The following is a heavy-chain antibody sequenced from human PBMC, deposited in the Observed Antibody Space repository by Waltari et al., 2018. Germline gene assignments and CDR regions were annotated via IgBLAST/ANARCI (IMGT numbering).Heavy chain of an antibody. J-gene: IGHJ6*03. CDR3: ARVAARPGGPLYYMDV. CDR2: VCPGTSGT. V-gene: IGHV5-51*03. Sequence: EVQLVQSGAEVKKPGESLKISCKGSGYSFTSYWIGWVRPLPGKGLEWMGTVCPGTSGTSYSRSCQGQVTISADKAISTAYLQWSSLKASDTAMYYCARVAARPGGPLYYMDVWGKGTTVTVSS. D-gene: IGHD6-6*01. CDR1: GYSFTSYW.